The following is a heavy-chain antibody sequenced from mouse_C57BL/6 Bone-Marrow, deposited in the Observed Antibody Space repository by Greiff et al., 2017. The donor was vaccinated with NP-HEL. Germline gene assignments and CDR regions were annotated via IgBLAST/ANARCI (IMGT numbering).Heavy chain of an antibody. D-gene: IGHD2-5*01. CDR2: IHPNSGST. J-gene: IGHJ3*01. Sequence: QVQLKQPGAELVKPGASVKLSCKASGYTFTSYWMHWVKQRPGQGLEWIGMIHPNSGSTNYNEKFKSKATLTVDKSSSTAYMQLSSLTSEDSAVYYCARDSNAWFAYWGQGTLVTVSA. CDR3: ARDSNAWFAY. V-gene: IGHV1-64*01. CDR1: GYTFTSYW.